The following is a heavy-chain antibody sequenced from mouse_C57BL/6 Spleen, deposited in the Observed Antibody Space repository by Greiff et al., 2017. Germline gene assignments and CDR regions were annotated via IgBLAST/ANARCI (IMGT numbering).Heavy chain of an antibody. V-gene: IGHV5-17*01. CDR1: GFTFSDYG. Sequence: EVKLMESGGGLVKPGGSLKLSCAASGFTFSDYGMHWVRQAPEKGLEWVAYISSGSSTIYYADTVKGRFTIARDNAKNTLFLQMTSLRSEDTAMYYCAGLTGYYYAIDYWGQGTSVTVSS. CDR2: ISSGSSTI. CDR3: AGLTGYYYAIDY. J-gene: IGHJ4*01. D-gene: IGHD4-1*01.